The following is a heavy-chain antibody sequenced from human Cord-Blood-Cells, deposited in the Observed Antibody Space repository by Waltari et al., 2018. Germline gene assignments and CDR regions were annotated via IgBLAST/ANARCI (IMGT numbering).Heavy chain of an antibody. CDR1: GYTFTGYY. CDR3: AGVRGIAAAGTRYGSWMGY. D-gene: IGHD6-13*01. CDR2: SNPSRGRT. V-gene: IGHV1-2*02. Sequence: QVQLVQSGAEVKKPGASVKVSCKASGYTFTGYYMHWVRQAHGQGLEGMGWSNPSRGRTKYGEKFQGRVPMTMDRSISKADVELRRLRSDDTAVYYCAGVRGIAAAGTRYGSWMGYWGQGTLVTVSS. J-gene: IGHJ4*02.